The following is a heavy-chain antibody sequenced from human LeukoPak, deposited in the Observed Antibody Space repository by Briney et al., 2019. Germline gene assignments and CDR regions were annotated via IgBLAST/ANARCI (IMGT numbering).Heavy chain of an antibody. CDR2: IYYTGST. D-gene: IGHD3-10*01. Sequence: PSETLSLTCTVSGDSFSTGDYYWSWIRRPPGKGLELIGYIYYTGSTYYNPSLKSRVTMLIDTSKNQFSLKLRSVTAADTAVYYCARASDSYGSGSYNPDYWGQGTLVSVSS. J-gene: IGHJ4*02. V-gene: IGHV4-30-4*01. CDR3: ARASDSYGSGSYNPDY. CDR1: GDSFSTGDYY.